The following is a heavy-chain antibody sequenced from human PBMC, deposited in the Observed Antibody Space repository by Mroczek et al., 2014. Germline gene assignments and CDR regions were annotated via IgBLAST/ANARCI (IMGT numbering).Heavy chain of an antibody. J-gene: IGHJ4*02. V-gene: IGHV3-21*01. CDR1: GFTFSSYS. CDR2: ISSSSSYI. CDR3: ARDAPPRYDILTGLFDY. Sequence: ESGGGLVKPGGSLRLSCAASGFTFSSYSMNWVRQAPGKGLEWVSSISSSSSYIYYADSVKGRFTISRDNAKNSLYLQMNSLRAEDTAVYYCARDAPPRYDILTGLFDYWGQGTLVTVSS. D-gene: IGHD3-9*01.